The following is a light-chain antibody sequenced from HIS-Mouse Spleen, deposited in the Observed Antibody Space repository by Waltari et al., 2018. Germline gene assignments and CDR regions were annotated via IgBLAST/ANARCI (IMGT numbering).Light chain of an antibody. CDR1: SRDVGSYNR. V-gene: IGLV2-18*02. Sequence: QSALTQPPPVSGSPGQSVTISCTGTSRDVGSYNRVSWYPQPPGTAPKLMIYEVSNRPSGVPDRFSGSKSGNTASLTISGLQAEDEADYYCSSYTSSSTVFGTGTKVTVL. CDR2: EVS. CDR3: SSYTSSSTV. J-gene: IGLJ1*01.